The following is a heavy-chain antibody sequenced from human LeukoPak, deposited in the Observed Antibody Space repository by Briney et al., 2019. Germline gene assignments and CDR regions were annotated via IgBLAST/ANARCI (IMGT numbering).Heavy chain of an antibody. CDR1: GFTFSSYS. V-gene: IGHV3-21*01. Sequence: PGGSLRLSCAASGFTFSSYSMNWVRQAPGKGLEWVSSISSSSSYIYYADSVKGRFTISRDNAKNSLYLQMNSLRAEDTAVYYCARDRNRRWLELWFDPWGQGTLVTVSS. CDR3: ARDRNRRWLELWFDP. D-gene: IGHD1-7*01. CDR2: ISSSSSYI. J-gene: IGHJ5*02.